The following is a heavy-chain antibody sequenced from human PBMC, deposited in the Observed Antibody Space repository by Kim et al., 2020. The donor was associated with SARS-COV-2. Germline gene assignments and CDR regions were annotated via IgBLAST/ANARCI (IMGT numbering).Heavy chain of an antibody. Sequence: GGSLRLSCAASGFTFSSYAMHWVRQAPGKGLEWVAVISYDGSNKYYADSVKGRFTISRDNSKNTLYLQMNSLRAEDTAVYYCARPYSGSYFTLFDPWGQGTLVTVAS. D-gene: IGHD1-26*01. CDR1: GFTFSSYA. J-gene: IGHJ5*02. V-gene: IGHV3-30-3*01. CDR3: ARPYSGSYFTLFDP. CDR2: ISYDGSNK.